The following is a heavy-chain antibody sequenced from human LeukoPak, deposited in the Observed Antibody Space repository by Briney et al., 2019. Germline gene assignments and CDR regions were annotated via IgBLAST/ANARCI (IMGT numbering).Heavy chain of an antibody. V-gene: IGHV4-61*02. CDR2: IYTSGST. Sequence: SETLSLTCTVPGGSISSGNYYWSWVRQPAGKGLEWIGRIYTSGSTNYNPSLKSRVTISVDTSKNQFSLKLSSVTAADTAVYYCARGSGPGYCSSTSCYTGRYYFDYWGQGTLVTVSS. CDR1: GGSISSGNYY. CDR3: ARGSGPGYCSSTSCYTGRYYFDY. D-gene: IGHD2-2*02. J-gene: IGHJ4*02.